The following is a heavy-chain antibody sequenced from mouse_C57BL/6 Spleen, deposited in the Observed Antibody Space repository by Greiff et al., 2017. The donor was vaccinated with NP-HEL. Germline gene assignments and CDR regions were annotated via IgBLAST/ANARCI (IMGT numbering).Heavy chain of an antibody. D-gene: IGHD2-1*01. CDR3: ARTVYYGNYYFDY. V-gene: IGHV1-82*01. CDR1: GYAFSSSW. J-gene: IGHJ2*01. Sequence: QVQLKESGPELVKPGASVKISCKASGYAFSSSWMNWVKQRPGKGLEWIGRIYPGDGDTNYNGKFKGKATLTADKSSSTAYMQLSSLTSEDSAVYCCARTVYYGNYYFDYWGQGTTLTVSS. CDR2: IYPGDGDT.